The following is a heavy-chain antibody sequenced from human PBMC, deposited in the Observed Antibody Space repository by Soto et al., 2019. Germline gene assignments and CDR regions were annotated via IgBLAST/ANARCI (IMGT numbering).Heavy chain of an antibody. J-gene: IGHJ6*03. Sequence: GGSLRLSCAASGFTFSSYWMSWVRQAPGKGLEWVANIKQDGSEKYYVDSVKGRFTISRDNAKNSLYLQMNSLRAEDTAVYYCARDSYSSLLYMDVWGKGTTVTVSS. CDR1: GFTFSSYW. V-gene: IGHV3-7*01. CDR3: ARDSYSSLLYMDV. CDR2: IKQDGSEK. D-gene: IGHD6-13*01.